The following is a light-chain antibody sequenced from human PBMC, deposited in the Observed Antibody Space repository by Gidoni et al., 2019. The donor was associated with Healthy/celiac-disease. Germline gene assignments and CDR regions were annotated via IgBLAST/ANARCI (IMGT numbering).Light chain of an antibody. J-gene: IGLJ1*01. V-gene: IGLV2-14*01. CDR3: SSYTSSSTLYV. Sequence: QSALTQPASVSGSPGQSITISCTGTSSDVGGYNYVSWYQQHPGKAPKLMIYEVSNRPSGGSNRFSGSKPGNTASLTISGLQAEDEADYYCSSYTSSSTLYVFGTGTKVTVL. CDR1: SSDVGGYNY. CDR2: EVS.